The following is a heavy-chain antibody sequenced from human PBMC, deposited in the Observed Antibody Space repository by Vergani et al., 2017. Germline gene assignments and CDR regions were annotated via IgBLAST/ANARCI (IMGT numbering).Heavy chain of an antibody. CDR3: ARSTDYPDDYVSSDYFRRTLDV. J-gene: IGHJ6*03. D-gene: IGHD4/OR15-4a*01. CDR2: MNPNSGTT. Sequence: QMQLVQSGAEVKKPGASVKVSCRASGYSFSSYDISWVRQATGQGLEWMGWMNPNSGTTGYAQKFQGRVTMTRNTSINTAYMELSRLSFEDAAVYYCARSTDYPDDYVSSDYFRRTLDVWGKGTTVTVS. V-gene: IGHV1-8*01. CDR1: GYSFSSYD.